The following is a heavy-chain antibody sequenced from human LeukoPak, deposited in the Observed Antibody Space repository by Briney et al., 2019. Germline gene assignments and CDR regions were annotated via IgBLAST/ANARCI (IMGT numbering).Heavy chain of an antibody. CDR2: ISGSGGST. CDR3: AKTYGSSWYGYYFDS. V-gene: IGHV3-23*01. J-gene: IGHJ4*02. D-gene: IGHD6-13*01. Sequence: GGSLRLSCAASVFTFSTYAMSWVRQAPGKGLQWVSAISGSGGSTYYADSVKGRFTISRDNSKNTLYLQMNSLRAEDTAVYYCAKTYGSSWYGYYFDSWGQGNLVTVSS. CDR1: VFTFSTYA.